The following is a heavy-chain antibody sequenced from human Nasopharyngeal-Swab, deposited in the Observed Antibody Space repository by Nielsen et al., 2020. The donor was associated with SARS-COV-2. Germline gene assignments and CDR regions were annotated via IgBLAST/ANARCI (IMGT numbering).Heavy chain of an antibody. CDR1: DDSISNGDYY. Sequence: SETLSLTCTVSDDSISNGDYYWAWIRQPPGKGLEWIGYISYTGTTDYNPSLESRVTIEVDTSKNQFALKLTSVTAADTAVYLCARALRDIYVIWGQGTLVTVSS. CDR3: ARALRDIYVI. D-gene: IGHD2-15*01. V-gene: IGHV4-30-4*01. J-gene: IGHJ1*01. CDR2: ISYTGTT.